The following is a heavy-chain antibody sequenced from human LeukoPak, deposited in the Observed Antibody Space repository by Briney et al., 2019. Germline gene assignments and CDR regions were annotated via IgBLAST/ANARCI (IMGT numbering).Heavy chain of an antibody. Sequence: PGGSLRLSYAASGFRFSSYEMHWVRQSPGKGLEWVSYISSGGMAIYYGDPVTGRFTISRDNAKNSLYLQMNSLRAEDTAVYYCEGRYSYGPDYWGQGTLVTVSS. D-gene: IGHD5-18*01. V-gene: IGHV3-48*03. J-gene: IGHJ4*02. CDR2: ISSGGMAI. CDR1: GFRFSSYE. CDR3: EGRYSYGPDY.